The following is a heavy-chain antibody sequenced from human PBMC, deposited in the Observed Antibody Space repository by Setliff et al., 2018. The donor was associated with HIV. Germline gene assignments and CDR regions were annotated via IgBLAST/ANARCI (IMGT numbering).Heavy chain of an antibody. CDR3: ARVHYYDKYYFDY. Sequence: TLSLTCTVSGGSISSGGYYWSWIRQHPGKGLEWIGYIYYSGSTYYNPSLKSRVTISVDTSKNQFSLKLSSVTAADTAVYYCARVHYYDKYYFDYWGQGTLVTVSS. V-gene: IGHV4-31*03. CDR1: GGSISSGGYY. CDR2: IYYSGST. J-gene: IGHJ4*02. D-gene: IGHD3-22*01.